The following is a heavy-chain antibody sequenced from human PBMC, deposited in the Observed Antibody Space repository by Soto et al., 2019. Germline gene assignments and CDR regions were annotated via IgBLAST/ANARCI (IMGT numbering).Heavy chain of an antibody. V-gene: IGHV1-3*01. Sequence: GASVKVSCKASGYTFTSYAMHWVRQAPGQRLEWMGWINAGNGNTKYSQKFQGRVTITRDTSASTAYMELSSLRSEDTAVYYCARGITMIVVGDRYYGMDVWGQGTTVTVSS. J-gene: IGHJ6*02. CDR1: GYTFTSYA. D-gene: IGHD3-22*01. CDR2: INAGNGNT. CDR3: ARGITMIVVGDRYYGMDV.